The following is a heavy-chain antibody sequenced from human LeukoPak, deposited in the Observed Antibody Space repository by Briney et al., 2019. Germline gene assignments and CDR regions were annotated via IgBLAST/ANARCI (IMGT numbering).Heavy chain of an antibody. V-gene: IGHV3-15*01. CDR2: IKSRTDGGTT. D-gene: IGHD6-19*01. CDR1: GFTFSNAW. CDR3: TTAAVAGRGAFDI. Sequence: PGGSLRLSCAASGFTFSNAWMSWVRQAPGKGLEWVGRIKSRTDGGTTDYAAPVKGRFTISRDDSKNTLYLQMNSLKTEDTAVYYCTTAAVAGRGAFDIWGQGTMVTVSS. J-gene: IGHJ3*02.